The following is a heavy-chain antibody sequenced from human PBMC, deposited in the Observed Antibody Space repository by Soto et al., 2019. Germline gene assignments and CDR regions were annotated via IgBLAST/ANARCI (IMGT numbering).Heavy chain of an antibody. D-gene: IGHD6-13*01. J-gene: IGHJ4*02. V-gene: IGHV1-18*01. CDR2: ISAYNGNT. CDR3: ARANPRGYSSSWPDY. CDR1: GYTFTSYG. Sequence: ASVKVSCKASGYTFTSYGISWVRQAPGQGLEWMGWISAYNGNTNYAQKLQGRVTMTTDTSTSTAYMELRSLRSDDTAVYYCARANPRGYSSSWPDYWGQGTLVTVSS.